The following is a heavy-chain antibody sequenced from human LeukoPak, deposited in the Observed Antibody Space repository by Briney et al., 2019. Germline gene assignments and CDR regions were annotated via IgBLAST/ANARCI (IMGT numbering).Heavy chain of an antibody. CDR3: VRGDFTLDY. CDR1: GFTISGFW. Sequence: GGSLRLSCTASGFTISGFWMHWVRQAPGNGLVWVSRIKDDASIRDYAESVKGRSTISRDNAKNTLYLQIDSLRADDTAVYYCVRGDFTLDYWGQGTLVTVSS. J-gene: IGHJ4*02. CDR2: IKDDASIR. D-gene: IGHD2-21*02. V-gene: IGHV3-74*01.